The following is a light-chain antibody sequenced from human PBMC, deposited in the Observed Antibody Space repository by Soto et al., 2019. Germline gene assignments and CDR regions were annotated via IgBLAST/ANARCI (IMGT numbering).Light chain of an antibody. J-gene: IGKJ1*01. CDR1: QSISAW. Sequence: DIQMTQSPPTLSATAGDRVTITCRASQSISAWLAWYQKKPGKAPKLLIYDASNLASGVPSRFSGSGSGTEFILTISXLQPEDFATYYCQQYENYWTFGQGTKVDIK. CDR2: DAS. CDR3: QQYENYWT. V-gene: IGKV1-5*01.